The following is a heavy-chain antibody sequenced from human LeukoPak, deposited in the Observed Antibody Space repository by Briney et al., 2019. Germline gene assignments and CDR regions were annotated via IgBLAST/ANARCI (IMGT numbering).Heavy chain of an antibody. CDR3: AREPSHLRAIDY. J-gene: IGHJ4*02. Sequence: ASETLPLTCTVSGGSISSSSYYWGWIRQPPGKGLEWIGSIYYSGSTYYNPSLKSRVTISVDTSKNQFSLKLSSVTAADTAVYYCAREPSHLRAIDYWGQGTLVTVSS. CDR1: GGSISSSSYY. V-gene: IGHV4-39*02. CDR2: IYYSGST. D-gene: IGHD4-17*01.